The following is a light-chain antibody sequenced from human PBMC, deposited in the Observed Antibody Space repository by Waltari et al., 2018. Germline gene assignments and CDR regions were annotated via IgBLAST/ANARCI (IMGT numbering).Light chain of an antibody. V-gene: IGLV2-23*02. CDR2: AVS. CDR3: SSYAGSSKGV. J-gene: IGLJ2*01. CDR1: SSVVGNSNR. Sequence: QSALTQPASVSGSPGQSNTIPRTAPSSVVGNSNRVSWYQQHPGKAPKLMIYAVSKRPSGVSDRFSGSKSGDMASLTISGLQPEDEAEYFCSSYAGSSKGVFGGGTKVTVL.